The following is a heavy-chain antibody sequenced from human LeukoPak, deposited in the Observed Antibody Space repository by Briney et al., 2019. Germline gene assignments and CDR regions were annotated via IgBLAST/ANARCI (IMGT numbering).Heavy chain of an antibody. J-gene: IGHJ4*02. CDR2: IYHSGST. CDR3: ARQLDGGSCLSPDY. V-gene: IGHV4-38-2*01. Sequence: PSETLSLTCAVSGYSLNSGYYWGWIRQSPGKGLEWIGSIYHSGSTYYNPSLKSRVTISVDTSKNQFSLKLSSATAADTAVYYCARQLDGGSCLSPDYWGQGTLVTVSS. CDR1: GYSLNSGYY. D-gene: IGHD2-15*01.